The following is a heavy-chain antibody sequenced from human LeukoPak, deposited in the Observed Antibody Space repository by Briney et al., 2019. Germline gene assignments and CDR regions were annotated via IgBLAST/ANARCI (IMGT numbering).Heavy chain of an antibody. D-gene: IGHD2-2*01. CDR2: NNAYNGNT. J-gene: IGHJ4*02. CDR1: ANTFTDFY. V-gene: IGHV1-18*04. CDR3: ARAGYCSGAACYAEGIDY. Sequence: ASVMVSCKASANTFTDFYMHWVRQAPGQGLEWMGWNNAYNGNTVYAQMFEGRVTLITDTSTTTAYMELTNLRSDDTAIYYCARAGYCSGAACYAEGIDYWGQGTLVTVSS.